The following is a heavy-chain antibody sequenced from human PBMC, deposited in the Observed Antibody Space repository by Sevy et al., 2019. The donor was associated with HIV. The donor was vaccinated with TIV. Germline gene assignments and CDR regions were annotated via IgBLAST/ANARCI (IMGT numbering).Heavy chain of an antibody. V-gene: IGHV3-21*01. J-gene: IGHJ4*02. CDR3: ARGPDYYDRSGYYYQ. CDR2: ISSSSTYI. Sequence: GGSLRLSCAASGFTFSSYSMHWVRQAPGKGLEWVSSISSSSTYIYYADSLKGRFTISRDNAKNSLYLQMNSLRAEDTAVYYCARGPDYYDRSGYYYQWGQGTLVTVSS. D-gene: IGHD3-22*01. CDR1: GFTFSSYS.